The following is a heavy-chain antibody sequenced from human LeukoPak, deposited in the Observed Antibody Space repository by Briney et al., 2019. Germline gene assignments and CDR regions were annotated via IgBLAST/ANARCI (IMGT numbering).Heavy chain of an antibody. CDR2: IYYSGST. CDR1: GGSISSYY. V-gene: IGHV4-59*01. D-gene: IGHD4-17*01. CDR3: ARTLYGDYDMDY. Sequence: PSETLSLTCTVSGGSISSYYWSWIRQPPGKGLEWIGYIYYSGSTNYNPSLKSRVTISVDTSKNQFSLKLRSVTAADTAVYYCARTLYGDYDMDYWGQGTLVTVSS. J-gene: IGHJ4*02.